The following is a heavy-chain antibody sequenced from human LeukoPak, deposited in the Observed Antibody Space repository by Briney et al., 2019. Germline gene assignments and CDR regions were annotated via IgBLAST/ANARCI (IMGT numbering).Heavy chain of an antibody. CDR2: ISYDGSNK. CDR3: ARSTSHFDY. J-gene: IGHJ4*02. CDR1: GFTFSSYA. V-gene: IGHV3-30*04. Sequence: GRSLRLSCAASGFTFSSYAMHWVRQAPGKGLEWVAVISYDGSNKYYADSVKGRFTISRDNSKNTLYLQTNSLRAEDTAVYYCARSTSHFDYWGQGTLVTVSS.